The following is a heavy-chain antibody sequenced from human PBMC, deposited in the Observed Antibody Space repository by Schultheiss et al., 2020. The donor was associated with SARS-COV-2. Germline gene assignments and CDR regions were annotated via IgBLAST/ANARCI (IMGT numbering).Heavy chain of an antibody. V-gene: IGHV3-48*03. Sequence: SWVRQAPGKGLEWVSYISSSGSTIYYADSVKGRFTISRDNAKNSLYLQMNSLRAEDTAVYYCARVVGYSSSSYTDAFDIWGQGTMVTVSS. CDR3: ARVVGYSSSSYTDAFDI. CDR2: ISSSGSTI. D-gene: IGHD6-6*01. J-gene: IGHJ3*02.